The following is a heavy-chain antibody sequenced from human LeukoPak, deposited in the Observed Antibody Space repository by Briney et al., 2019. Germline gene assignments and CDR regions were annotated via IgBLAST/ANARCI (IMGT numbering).Heavy chain of an antibody. CDR2: INHSGST. CDR1: GGSFSGYY. Sequence: SETLSLTCAGYGGSFSGYYWSWIRQPPGKGLEWIGEINHSGSTNYNPSLKSRVTISVDTSKNQFSLKLSSVTAADTAVYYCARQGIAAADIDYWGQGTLVTVSS. CDR3: ARQGIAAADIDY. D-gene: IGHD6-13*01. J-gene: IGHJ4*02. V-gene: IGHV4-34*01.